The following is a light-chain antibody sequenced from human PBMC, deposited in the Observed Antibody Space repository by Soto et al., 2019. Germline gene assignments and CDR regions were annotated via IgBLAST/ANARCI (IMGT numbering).Light chain of an antibody. CDR1: NFNVKNNY. CDR3: ASWDDSLSEAV. V-gene: IGLV1-47*01. J-gene: IGLJ7*01. Sequence: QSVLTQPPSLSVTPGQRVTIYCSGSNFNVKNNYVYWYQQFAGTAPKLLIYSNNRRPSGVPDRFSGSKSGSSASLAISALRPEDEADYYCASWDDSLSEAVFGGGTQLTVL. CDR2: SNN.